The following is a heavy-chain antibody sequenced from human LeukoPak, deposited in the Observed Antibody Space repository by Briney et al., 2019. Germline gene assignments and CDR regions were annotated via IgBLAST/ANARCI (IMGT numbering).Heavy chain of an antibody. CDR2: IYYSGST. V-gene: IGHV4-59*01. Sequence: SETLSLTCTVSGGSISSYYWSWIRQPPGKGLEWIGYIYYSGSTNYNPSLKSRVTISVDTSKNQFSLKLSSVTAADTAVYYCASQRYYYDSSGYQGAFDIWGQGTMVTVSS. J-gene: IGHJ3*02. CDR3: ASQRYYYDSSGYQGAFDI. D-gene: IGHD3-22*01. CDR1: GGSISSYY.